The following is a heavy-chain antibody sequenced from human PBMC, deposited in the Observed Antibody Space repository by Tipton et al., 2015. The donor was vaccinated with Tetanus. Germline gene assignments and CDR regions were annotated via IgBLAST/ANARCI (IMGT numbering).Heavy chain of an antibody. J-gene: IGHJ5*02. CDR2: IHYRGTT. V-gene: IGHV4-31*03. D-gene: IGHD3-10*01. Sequence: TLSLTCTISGDSMSGEFDYWSWIRHLPGKGLEWIGYIHYRGTTLFNPSLKRRLTMSVDTSQNQFSLKLRSAAAADTAIYFCARGAPYRFGSESLSPWFVPWVQGMLVTVSS. CDR1: GDSMSGEFDY. CDR3: ARGAPYRFGSESLSPWFVP.